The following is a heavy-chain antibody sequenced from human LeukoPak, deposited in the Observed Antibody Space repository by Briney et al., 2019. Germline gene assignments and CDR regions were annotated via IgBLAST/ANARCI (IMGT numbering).Heavy chain of an antibody. CDR1: GGSISSYY. Sequence: KPSETLSLTCTVSGGSISSYYWTWIRQPAGKGLEWIGRIYTTGSTNYNPSLNSRVTMSVDTSKNQFSLKLSSVTAADTAVYYCARVRSDTAMVIWGQGTLVTVSS. J-gene: IGHJ4*02. CDR2: IYTTGST. V-gene: IGHV4-4*07. CDR3: ARVRSDTAMVI. D-gene: IGHD5-18*01.